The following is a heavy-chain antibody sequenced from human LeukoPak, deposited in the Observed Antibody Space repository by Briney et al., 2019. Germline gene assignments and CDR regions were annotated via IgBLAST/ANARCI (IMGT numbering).Heavy chain of an antibody. CDR1: GYTFTSYG. CDR3: ARRRRNCSSTSCYFWFGP. V-gene: IGHV1-18*04. CDR2: ISAYNGNT. J-gene: IGHJ5*02. Sequence: ASVKVSCKASGYTFTSYGISWVRQAPGQGLEWMGWISAYNGNTNYAQKLQGRVTMTTDTSTSTAYMELRSLRSDDTAVYYCARRRRNCSSTSCYFWFGPWGQGTLVTVSS. D-gene: IGHD2-2*01.